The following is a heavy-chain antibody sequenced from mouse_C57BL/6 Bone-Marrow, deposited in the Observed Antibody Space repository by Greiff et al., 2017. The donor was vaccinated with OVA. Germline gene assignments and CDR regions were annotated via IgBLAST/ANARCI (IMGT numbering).Heavy chain of an antibody. Sequence: QVQLQQSGAELVKPGASVKISCKASGYAFSSYWMNWVKQRPGKGLEWIGQIYPGDGDTNYNGKFKGKATLTADKSSSTAYMQLSSLTSEDSAVYFCARKSPYEPYYAMDYWGQGTSVTVSS. CDR1: GYAFSSYW. J-gene: IGHJ4*01. V-gene: IGHV1-80*01. CDR3: ARKSPYEPYYAMDY. D-gene: IGHD2-3*01. CDR2: IYPGDGDT.